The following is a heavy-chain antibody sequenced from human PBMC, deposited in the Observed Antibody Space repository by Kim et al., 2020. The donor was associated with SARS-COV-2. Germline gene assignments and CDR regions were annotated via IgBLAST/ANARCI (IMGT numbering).Heavy chain of an antibody. CDR1: GYTFTSYA. Sequence: ASVKVSCKASGYTFTSYAIHWVRQAPGQDLEWMGWIRPAYGDTKYSQKFQGRVTITGDTSASTAYMELSSLRSEDTALYYCATGGTSYVAYWGQGTLVTVSS. J-gene: IGHJ4*02. D-gene: IGHD1-1*01. V-gene: IGHV1-3*01. CDR2: IRPAYGDT. CDR3: ATGGTSYVAY.